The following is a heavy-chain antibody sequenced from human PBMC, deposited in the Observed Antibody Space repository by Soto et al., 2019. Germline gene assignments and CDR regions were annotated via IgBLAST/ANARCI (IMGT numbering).Heavy chain of an antibody. CDR2: IIPIFETA. J-gene: IGHJ4*02. CDR3: AASDSSSWEHDY. Sequence: QVQLVQSGAEMKKPGSSVKVSCKVSGDSFSSYAISWVRQAPGEGLEWVGGIIPIFETANYAQNFQGRVTTTAVESTTAALLEVTTPRSQDTAVFYCAASDSSSWEHDYWGQGTLITVSS. D-gene: IGHD6-13*01. CDR1: GDSFSSYA. V-gene: IGHV1-69*01.